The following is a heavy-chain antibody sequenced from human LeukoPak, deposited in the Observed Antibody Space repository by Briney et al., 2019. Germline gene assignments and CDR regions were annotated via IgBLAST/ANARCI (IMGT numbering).Heavy chain of an antibody. J-gene: IGHJ4*02. Sequence: GGSLRLSCGASGFTFSTYGMTWVRQVPGKGLVWVSRINGDGSNTVYADSVKGRFTISRDNAKNTLYLQMNSLRAEDTSLYFCARLDFGDSIDYWGQGALVTVSS. V-gene: IGHV3-74*01. D-gene: IGHD4-17*01. CDR2: INGDGSNT. CDR1: GFTFSTYG. CDR3: ARLDFGDSIDY.